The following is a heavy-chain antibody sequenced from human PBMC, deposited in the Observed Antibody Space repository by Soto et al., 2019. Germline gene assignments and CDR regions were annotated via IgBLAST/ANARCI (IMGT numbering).Heavy chain of an antibody. V-gene: IGHV4-59*08. CDR2: IYYSGST. Sequence: QVQLQESGPGLVKPSETLSLTCTVSGGSISSYYWSWIRQPPGKGLEWIGYIYYSGSTNYTSSLKGRVTISPDTSKSQFPLTLSSATAADTAVYYCARVSRGLYYFYYMDVWGKGTTVTVSS. CDR1: GGSISSYY. J-gene: IGHJ6*03. CDR3: ARVSRGLYYFYYMDV.